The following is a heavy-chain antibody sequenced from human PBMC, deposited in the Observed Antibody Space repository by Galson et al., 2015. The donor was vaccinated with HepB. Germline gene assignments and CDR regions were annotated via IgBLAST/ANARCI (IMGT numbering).Heavy chain of an antibody. CDR3: ARVEVRPAAGYYYYMDV. V-gene: IGHV3-21*01. Sequence: SLRLSCAASGFTFSSYSMHWVRQAPGKGLEWVSSISSNSSYIYYADSVKGRFTISRDNAKNSLYLQMNSLRAEDTAVYYCARVEVRPAAGYYYYMDVWGKGTTVTVSS. CDR1: GFTFSSYS. CDR2: ISSNSSYI. D-gene: IGHD2-2*01. J-gene: IGHJ6*03.